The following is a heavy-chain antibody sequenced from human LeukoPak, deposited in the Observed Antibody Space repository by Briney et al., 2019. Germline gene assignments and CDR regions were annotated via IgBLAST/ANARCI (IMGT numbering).Heavy chain of an antibody. J-gene: IGHJ4*02. CDR1: GFTFSDYY. Sequence: GGSLRLPCAASGFTFSDYYMSWIRQAPGEGLEWVAYVSQSGSTIYFADSVKGRFTISRDNGKSSLYLQMNSLRAEDTAIYYCAREGHTYGSDYWGQGTLVTVSS. V-gene: IGHV3-11*01. CDR3: AREGHTYGSDY. CDR2: VSQSGSTI. D-gene: IGHD3-10*01.